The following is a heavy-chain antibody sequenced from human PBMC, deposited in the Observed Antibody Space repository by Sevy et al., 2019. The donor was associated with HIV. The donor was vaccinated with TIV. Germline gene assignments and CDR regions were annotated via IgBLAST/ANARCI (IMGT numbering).Heavy chain of an antibody. CDR3: AKDQGGYNYAPGY. J-gene: IGHJ4*02. V-gene: IGHV3-30*18. CDR1: GLTFSTYG. CDR2: MSYDGNIQ. D-gene: IGHD5-18*01. Sequence: GGSLRLSCAASGLTFSTYGMHWVRQAPGKVLEWVAVMSYDGNIQYYADSVKGRFTVSRDNSKNTLYLQTNSLRAEDSAVYYCAKDQGGYNYAPGYWGQGTLVTVSS.